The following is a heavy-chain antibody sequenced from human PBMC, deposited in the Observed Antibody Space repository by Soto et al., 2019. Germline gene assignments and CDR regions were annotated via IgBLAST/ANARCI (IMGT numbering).Heavy chain of an antibody. CDR2: IYRGVAT. CDR1: GFAVSDNY. V-gene: IGHV3-53*01. J-gene: IGHJ3*02. D-gene: IGHD6-25*01. Sequence: CAVSGFAVSDNYMSWVRQAPGKGLEWVAVIYRGVATHYADSVKGRFTISRDDSKNTVYLQMNSLRAEDTAVYYCARDRSDSSRVDSFDIWGRGTKVTVSS. CDR3: ARDRSDSSRVDSFDI.